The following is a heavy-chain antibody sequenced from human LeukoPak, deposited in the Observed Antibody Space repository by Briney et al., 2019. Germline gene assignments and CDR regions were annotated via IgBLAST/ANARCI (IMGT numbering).Heavy chain of an antibody. CDR2: IYYSGST. D-gene: IGHD3-3*01. CDR1: GGSISSYY. V-gene: IGHV4-59*08. CDR3: AKSAPNWLDP. J-gene: IGHJ5*02. Sequence: SETLSLTCTVSGGSISSYYWSWIRQPPGKGLEWIGYIYYSGSTNYNPSLKSRVTISVDTSKNQFSLKLSSVTAADTAVYYCAKSAPNWLDPWGQGTLVTVSS.